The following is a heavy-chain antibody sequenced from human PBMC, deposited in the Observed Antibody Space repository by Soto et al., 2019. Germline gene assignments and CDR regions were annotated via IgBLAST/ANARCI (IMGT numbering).Heavy chain of an antibody. V-gene: IGHV1-8*01. CDR3: ARDPGPYYDILTGYYIYYYGMDV. CDR1: GYTFTSYD. CDR2: MNPNSGNT. D-gene: IGHD3-9*01. J-gene: IGHJ6*02. Sequence: GASVKVSCKASGYTFTSYDINWVRQATGQGLEWMGWMNPNSGNTGYAQKFQGRVTITRDTSASTAYMELSSLRSEDTAVYYCARDPGPYYDILTGYYIYYYGMDVWGQGTTVTVSS.